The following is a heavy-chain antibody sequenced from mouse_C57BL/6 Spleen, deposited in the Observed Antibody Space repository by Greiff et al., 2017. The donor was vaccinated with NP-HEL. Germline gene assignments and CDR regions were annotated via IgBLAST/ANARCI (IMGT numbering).Heavy chain of an antibody. CDR1: GYTFTEYT. Sequence: VQLVESGAELVKPGASVKLSCKASGYTFTEYTIHWVKQRSGQGLEWIGWFYPGSGSIKYNEKFKDKATLTADKSSSTVYMELSRLTSEDSAVYFCARHEDWGRASYWYFDVWGTGTTVTVSS. CDR3: ARHEDWGRASYWYFDV. J-gene: IGHJ1*03. CDR2: FYPGSGSI. V-gene: IGHV1-62-2*01. D-gene: IGHD3-3*01.